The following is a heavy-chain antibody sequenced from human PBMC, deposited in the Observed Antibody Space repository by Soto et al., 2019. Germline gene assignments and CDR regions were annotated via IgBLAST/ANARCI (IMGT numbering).Heavy chain of an antibody. Sequence: PGGSLILSCAASGFTFSSYTMNWVRQAPGKGLEWVSHISSSSSTIYYADSVKGRFTISRDNAKNSLYLQMNSLRDEDTAVYYCARAHYDILTGTNWFDPWGQGTLVTVSS. D-gene: IGHD3-9*01. V-gene: IGHV3-48*02. CDR2: ISSSSSTI. CDR3: ARAHYDILTGTNWFDP. J-gene: IGHJ5*02. CDR1: GFTFSSYT.